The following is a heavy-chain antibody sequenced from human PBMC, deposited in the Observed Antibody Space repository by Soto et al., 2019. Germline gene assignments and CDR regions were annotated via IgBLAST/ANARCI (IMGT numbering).Heavy chain of an antibody. D-gene: IGHD2-15*01. V-gene: IGHV1-18*01. Sequence: ASVKVSCKASGYTFTSYGISWVRQAPGQGLEWMGIINATNGNTNYAQKFRGRVTMTRDTSTSTVYMELSSLRSEDTAMYFCARGNDSFGHYDYWGQGALVTVSS. J-gene: IGHJ4*02. CDR3: ARGNDSFGHYDY. CDR2: INATNGNT. CDR1: GYTFTSYG.